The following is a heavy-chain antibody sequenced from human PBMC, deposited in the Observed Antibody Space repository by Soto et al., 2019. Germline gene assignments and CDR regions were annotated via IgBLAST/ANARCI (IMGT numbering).Heavy chain of an antibody. CDR2: IYPGDSDT. J-gene: IGHJ6*03. CDR1: GYSFTSYW. V-gene: IGHV5-51*01. Sequence: PGESLKISCKGSGYSFTSYWIGWVRQMPGKGLEWMGIIYPGDSDTRYSPSFQGQVTISADKSISTAYLQWSSLKASDTAMYYCARRGYCSSTSCPHYYYMDVWGKGTTVTVSS. CDR3: ARRGYCSSTSCPHYYYMDV. D-gene: IGHD2-2*01.